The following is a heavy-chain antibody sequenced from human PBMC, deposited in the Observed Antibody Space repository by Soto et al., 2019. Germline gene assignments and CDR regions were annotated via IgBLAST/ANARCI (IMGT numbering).Heavy chain of an antibody. Sequence: AGGSLRLSCAASGFTFSSYGMHWVRQSPGKGLEWVAVLWYDGSNKYYADSVKGRFTISRDNSKNTLYLQMNSLRAEDTAVYYCARERITMVRGVIIPNWLDPWGQGTLVTVSS. CDR3: ARERITMVRGVIIPNWLDP. D-gene: IGHD3-10*01. V-gene: IGHV3-33*01. CDR2: LWYDGSNK. J-gene: IGHJ5*02. CDR1: GFTFSSYG.